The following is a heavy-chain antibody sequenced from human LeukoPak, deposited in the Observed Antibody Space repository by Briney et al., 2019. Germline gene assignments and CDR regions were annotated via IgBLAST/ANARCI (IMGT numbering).Heavy chain of an antibody. J-gene: IGHJ3*02. CDR3: ARGFSGVTAFDI. Sequence: SETLSLTCTVSGGSISSHYWSWVRQPPGKGLEWIGYIYSTWSTNYNPSLKSRVTISVDTSKNQFSLKLSSVTVADTAVYYCARGFSGVTAFDIWGQGTMVTVSS. D-gene: IGHD3-10*01. CDR1: GGSISSHY. CDR2: IYSTWST. V-gene: IGHV4-59*11.